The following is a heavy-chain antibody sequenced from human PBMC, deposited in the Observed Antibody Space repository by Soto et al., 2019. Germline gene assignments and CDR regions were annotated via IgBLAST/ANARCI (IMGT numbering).Heavy chain of an antibody. CDR2: INHSGST. CDR1: GGSFNGYY. CDR3: AVKDYSSSSRWFDP. Sequence: SETLSLTCAVYGGSFNGYYWSWIRQPPGKGLEWIGEINHSGSTNYNPSLKSRVTISVDTSKNQFSLKLTSVTAADTAVYYCAVKDYSSSSRWFDPWGQGTLVTAPQ. D-gene: IGHD6-6*01. V-gene: IGHV4-34*01. J-gene: IGHJ5*02.